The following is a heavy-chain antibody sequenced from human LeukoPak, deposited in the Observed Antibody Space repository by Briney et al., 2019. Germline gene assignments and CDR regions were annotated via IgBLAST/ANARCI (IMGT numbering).Heavy chain of an antibody. CDR3: ARCPTILRYFDWLPSPFDY. D-gene: IGHD3-9*01. Sequence: SETLSLTCTVSGYSISSGYYWGWIRQPPGKGLEWIGSIYHSGSTYYNPSLKSRVTISVDTSKNQFSLKLSSVTAADTAVYYCARCPTILRYFDWLPSPFDYWGQGTLVTVSS. J-gene: IGHJ4*02. CDR2: IYHSGST. CDR1: GYSISSGYY. V-gene: IGHV4-38-2*02.